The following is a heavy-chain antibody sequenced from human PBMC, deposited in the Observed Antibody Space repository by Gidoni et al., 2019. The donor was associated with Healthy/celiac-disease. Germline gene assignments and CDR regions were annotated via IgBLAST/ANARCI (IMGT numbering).Heavy chain of an antibody. J-gene: IGHJ4*02. CDR1: GFTFSSYW. D-gene: IGHD5-18*01. CDR2: INSDGSST. V-gene: IGHV3-74*01. CDR3: ARVDTAMLGIDY. Sequence: EVQLVESGGGLVQPGGFLRLSCAASGFTFSSYWMHWVRQAPGKGLVWVSRINSDGSSTSYADSVKGRFTISRDNAKNTLYLQMNSLRAEDTAVYYCARVDTAMLGIDYWGQGTLVTVSS.